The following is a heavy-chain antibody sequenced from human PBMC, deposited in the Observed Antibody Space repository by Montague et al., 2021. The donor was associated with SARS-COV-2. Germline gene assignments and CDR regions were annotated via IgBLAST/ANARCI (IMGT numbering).Heavy chain of an antibody. J-gene: IGHJ2*01. Sequence: TLSLTCTVSGGSISSGGYYWSWIRQHPGKGLEWIGYIYYSGSTYYNPSLKSRVTISVDTSKNQFSPKMSSVTAADTAVYYCARSPEHMIILIITSLNWYFDLWGRGTLVTVSS. CDR3: ARSPEHMIILIITSLNWYFDL. CDR1: GGSISSGGYY. CDR2: IYYSGST. D-gene: IGHD3-22*01. V-gene: IGHV4-31*03.